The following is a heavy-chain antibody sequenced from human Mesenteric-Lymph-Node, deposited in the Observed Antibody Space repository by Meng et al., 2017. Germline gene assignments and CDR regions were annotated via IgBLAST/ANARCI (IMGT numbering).Heavy chain of an antibody. CDR1: GGSIRSGTYY. J-gene: IGHJ4*02. CDR3: ARDSPVRVFDY. V-gene: IGHV4-31*01. D-gene: IGHD3-16*01. Sequence: LRLSCTVSGGSIRSGTYYWSWIRQYPGKGLEWIGHISNSGSTSYNPSLKSLITISGDTSKNQFSLKLSSVTAADTAVYYCARDSPVRVFDYWGQGTLVTVSS. CDR2: ISNSGST.